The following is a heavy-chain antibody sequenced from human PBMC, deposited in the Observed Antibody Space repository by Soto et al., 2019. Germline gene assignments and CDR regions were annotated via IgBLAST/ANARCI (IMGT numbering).Heavy chain of an antibody. D-gene: IGHD1-20*01. V-gene: IGHV3-23*01. J-gene: IGHJ2*01. CDR3: AKYITAATRYFDL. Sequence: EVQLLESGGGLVQSGGSLRLSCAASGLNFASYAMTWIRQAPGKGLEWVSATSGDAANTQYADSVKGRFTMSRDNSKNTLYLQMNSLRAEDTPVYFCAKYITAATRYFDLWGRGTLVTVSS. CDR2: TSGDAANT. CDR1: GLNFASYA.